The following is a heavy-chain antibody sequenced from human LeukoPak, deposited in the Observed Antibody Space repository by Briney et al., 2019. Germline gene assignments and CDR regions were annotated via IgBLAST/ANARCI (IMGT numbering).Heavy chain of an antibody. CDR2: ISGYNGKT. CDR3: ARAFYYYGSGSYQGPNFDY. D-gene: IGHD3-10*01. CDR1: GYIFTNYG. V-gene: IGHV1-18*01. J-gene: IGHJ4*02. Sequence: ASVKVSCKASGYIFTNYGISWVRQAPGQGLEWMGWISGYNGKTHYAQKLQGRVTMTTDTSTSTAYMEVKSLRSDDTAVYYCARAFYYYGSGSYQGPNFDYWGQGTLVTVSS.